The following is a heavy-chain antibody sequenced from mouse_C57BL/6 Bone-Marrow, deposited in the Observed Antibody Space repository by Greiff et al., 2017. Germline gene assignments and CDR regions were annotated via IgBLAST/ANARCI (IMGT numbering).Heavy chain of an antibody. CDR3: ARRSTVVDDYAMDY. CDR1: GYTFTDYY. D-gene: IGHD1-1*01. CDR2: INPNNGGT. V-gene: IGHV1-26*01. Sequence: EVQLQQSGPELVKPGASVKISCKASGYTFTDYYMNWVKQSHGKSLEWIGDINPNNGGTSYNQKFKGKATLTVDKSSSTAYMELRSLTSEDAAVYDCARRSTVVDDYAMDYWGQGTSVTVSS. J-gene: IGHJ4*01.